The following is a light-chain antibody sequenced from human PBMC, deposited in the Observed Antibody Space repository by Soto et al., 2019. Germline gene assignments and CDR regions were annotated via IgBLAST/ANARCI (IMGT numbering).Light chain of an antibody. CDR1: SSNIGGNS. J-gene: IGLJ1*01. CDR2: DDD. V-gene: IGLV1-51*01. Sequence: QSVMTQPPSVSAAPGQRVTISCSGSSSNIGGNSVSWYQQLPGTAPKLLIYDDDKRPSGIPDRFSGSKSVTSATLGITGFQTGDEADYYCGSWDSSLRAYVFGTGTKVTVL. CDR3: GSWDSSLRAYV.